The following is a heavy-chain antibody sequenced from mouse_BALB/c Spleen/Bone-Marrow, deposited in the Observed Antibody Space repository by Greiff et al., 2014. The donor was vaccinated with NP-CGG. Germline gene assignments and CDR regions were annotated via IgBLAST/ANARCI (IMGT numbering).Heavy chain of an antibody. D-gene: IGHD2-3*01. CDR3: AHDAPFTY. CDR2: IDPASGNP. V-gene: IGHV14-3*02. J-gene: IGHJ3*01. CDR1: GFNIKDTF. Sequence: VQLKESGADLVKPGASVKLSCTTSGFNIKDTFMHWVKQRPEQGLEWIGRIDPASGNPKYDPKFQGKATITADSSSNKVSLQLSGLTSDDAAVYYCAHDAPFTYWGQGTLVTVSA.